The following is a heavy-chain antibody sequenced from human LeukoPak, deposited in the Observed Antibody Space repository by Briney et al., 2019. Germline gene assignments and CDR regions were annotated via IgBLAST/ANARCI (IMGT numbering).Heavy chain of an antibody. Sequence: GGSLRLSCAASGFTFSSYAMHWVRQAPGKGLEWVAFIRYDGSNKYYADSVKGRSTISRDNSKNTLYLQMNSLRAEDTAVYYCAKIIGRYSGYDFLPDYWGQGTLVTVSS. CDR2: IRYDGSNK. CDR3: AKIIGRYSGYDFLPDY. J-gene: IGHJ4*02. CDR1: GFTFSSYA. D-gene: IGHD5-12*01. V-gene: IGHV3-30*02.